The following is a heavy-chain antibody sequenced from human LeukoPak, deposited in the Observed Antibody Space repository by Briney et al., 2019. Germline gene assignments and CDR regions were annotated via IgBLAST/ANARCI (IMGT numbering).Heavy chain of an antibody. J-gene: IGHJ4*02. CDR2: INPSGGST. CDR3: ARVGGLYCGGDCYRFDY. CDR1: GYTFTSYY. Sequence: ASVTVSCKASGYTFTSYYMHWVRQAPGQGLEWMGIINPSGGSTGYAQKFQGRVTMTRDTSTSTVYMELSSLRSEDTAVYYCARVGGLYCGGDCYRFDYWGQGTLVTVSS. V-gene: IGHV1-46*01. D-gene: IGHD2-21*02.